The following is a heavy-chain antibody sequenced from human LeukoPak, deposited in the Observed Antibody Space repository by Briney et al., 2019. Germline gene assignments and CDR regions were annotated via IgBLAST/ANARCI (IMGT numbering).Heavy chain of an antibody. Sequence: VASVKVSCKASGYTFTDYSMHWVRQAPGQGLEWMGWINPNSGGTNYAQRFQGRVTMTRDTSISIAYMDLSRLRSDDTAVYYCASVRSDYGDPYDAFDIWGQGTMVTVSS. CDR3: ASVRSDYGDPYDAFDI. V-gene: IGHV1-2*02. CDR2: INPNSGGT. CDR1: GYTFTDYS. D-gene: IGHD4-17*01. J-gene: IGHJ3*02.